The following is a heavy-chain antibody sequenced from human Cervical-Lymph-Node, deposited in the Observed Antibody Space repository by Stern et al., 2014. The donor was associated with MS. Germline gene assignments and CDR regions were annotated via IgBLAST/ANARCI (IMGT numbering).Heavy chain of an antibody. V-gene: IGHV3-33*01. CDR2: IWYDGSNK. J-gene: IGHJ4*02. Sequence: VQLEESGGGVVQPGRSLRLSCAASGFTFSSYGMHWVRQAPGKGLEWVAVIWYDGSNKYYADSVKGRFTISRYNSKNTLYLQMNSLRAEDTAVYYCARGFCGGDCYTLDYWGQGTLVTVSS. CDR1: GFTFSSYG. D-gene: IGHD2-21*02. CDR3: ARGFCGGDCYTLDY.